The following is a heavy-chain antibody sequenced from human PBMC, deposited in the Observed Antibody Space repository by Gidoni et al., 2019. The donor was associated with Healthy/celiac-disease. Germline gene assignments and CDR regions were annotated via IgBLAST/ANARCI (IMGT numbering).Heavy chain of an antibody. Sequence: QLQLQESGPGLVKPSETLSLTCPVSGGSISSSSYYWGWIRQPPGKGLEWIGSIYYSGSTYYNPSLKSRVTISVDTSKNQFSLKLSSVTAADTAVYYCARYVPPGYHFDYWGQGTLVTVSS. D-gene: IGHD5-18*01. CDR3: ARYVPPGYHFDY. J-gene: IGHJ4*02. CDR1: GGSISSSSYY. CDR2: IYYSGST. V-gene: IGHV4-39*01.